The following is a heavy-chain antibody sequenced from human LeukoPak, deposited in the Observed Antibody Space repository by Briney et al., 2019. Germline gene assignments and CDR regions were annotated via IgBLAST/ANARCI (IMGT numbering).Heavy chain of an antibody. Sequence: SETLSLTCTVSGGSISSNSYYWGWIRQPPGKGLEWIGSIYYTGSIYYNPSLKNRLTISVDTSKNQFSLKLSSVTAADTAVYYCARTRYYYGSRSYGAPYYFDYWGQGTLVTVSS. CDR1: GGSISSNSYY. D-gene: IGHD3-10*01. V-gene: IGHV4-39*01. CDR3: ARTRYYYGSRSYGAPYYFDY. J-gene: IGHJ4*02. CDR2: IYYTGSI.